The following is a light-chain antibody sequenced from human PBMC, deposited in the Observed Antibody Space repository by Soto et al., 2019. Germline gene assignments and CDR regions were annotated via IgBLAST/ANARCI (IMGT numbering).Light chain of an antibody. Sequence: EIVLTQSPVTLSLSPGERATLSCRASQSVTTFLAWYQQKPGQAPRLLIYDASKRANGIPARFSGSGSGTDFTLTISSLEPEDFAVYYCQQRTNWPLTFGGGTKVEIK. CDR3: QQRTNWPLT. CDR1: QSVTTF. CDR2: DAS. J-gene: IGKJ4*01. V-gene: IGKV3-11*01.